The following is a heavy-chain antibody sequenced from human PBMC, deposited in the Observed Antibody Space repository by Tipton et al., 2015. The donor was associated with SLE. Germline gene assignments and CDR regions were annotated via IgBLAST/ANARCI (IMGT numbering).Heavy chain of an antibody. CDR1: GGTFITYA. CDR3: ASTYGSGSLDAFDI. CDR2: IIPIFGTA. D-gene: IGHD3-10*01. Sequence: QVQLVQSGAEVKKPGSSVKVSCKASGGTFITYAISWVRQAPGQGLEWMGGIIPIFGTANYAQKFQGRVTITADESTSTAYMELSSLRSEDTAVYYCASTYGSGSLDAFDIWGQGTMVTVSS. J-gene: IGHJ3*02. V-gene: IGHV1-69*01.